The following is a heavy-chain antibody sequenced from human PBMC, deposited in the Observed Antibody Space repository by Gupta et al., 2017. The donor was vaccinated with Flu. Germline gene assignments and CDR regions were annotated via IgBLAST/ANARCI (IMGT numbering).Heavy chain of an antibody. CDR1: GDSTISSNDY. CDR3: ARSGDYFDY. Sequence: QQQLQESGPGLGKPSQTLSRTCTVSGDSTISSNDYLSWVRQPQGKGLEYIGRVYYVGSTYYNVFLESRVTVSIDTSKNEFSLKMSSVTAADTALYYCARSGDYFDYWGQGALVTVSS. CDR2: VYYVGST. J-gene: IGHJ4*02. V-gene: IGHV4-39*01. D-gene: IGHD4-17*01.